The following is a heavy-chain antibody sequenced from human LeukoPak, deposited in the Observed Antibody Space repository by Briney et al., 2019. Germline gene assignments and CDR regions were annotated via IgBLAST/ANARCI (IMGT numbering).Heavy chain of an antibody. CDR1: GFTFSSYW. CDR3: ARVIGTYYYYYIDV. J-gene: IGHJ6*03. Sequence: GGSLRLSCAASGFTFSSYWMSWVRQAPGKGLEWVANIKQDGSEKYYVDSVKGRFTISRDNAKNSLYLQMNSLRAEDTAVYYCARVIGTYYYYYIDVWGKGTTVTVSS. V-gene: IGHV3-7*01. CDR2: IKQDGSEK. D-gene: IGHD2/OR15-2a*01.